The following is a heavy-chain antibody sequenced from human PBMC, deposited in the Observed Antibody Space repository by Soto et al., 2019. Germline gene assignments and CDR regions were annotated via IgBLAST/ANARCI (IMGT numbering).Heavy chain of an antibody. J-gene: IGHJ3*01. D-gene: IGHD2-15*01. CDR3: ARGYCSGGTCYAFDV. V-gene: IGHV1-46*03. Sequence: ASVKVSCKASGYTFTSYYMHWVRQAPGQGLEWMGIINPSAGSTSYAQKLQGRVTMTRDTSTSTVHMELSSLRSEDTAAYYCARGYCSGGTCYAFDVWGQGTMVTVSS. CDR2: INPSAGST. CDR1: GYTFTSYY.